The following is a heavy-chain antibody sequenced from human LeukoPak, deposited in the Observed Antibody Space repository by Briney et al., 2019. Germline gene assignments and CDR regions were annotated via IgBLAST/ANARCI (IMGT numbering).Heavy chain of an antibody. D-gene: IGHD3-3*01. Sequence: GGSLRLSCAASGFTVSSYAMSWVRQAPGKGLEWVSAISGSGGSTYYADSVKGRFTISRDNSKNTLYLQMNSLRAEDTAVYYCAKDGLHYDFWSGSPFDPWGQGTLVTVSS. CDR1: GFTVSSYA. J-gene: IGHJ5*02. CDR3: AKDGLHYDFWSGSPFDP. V-gene: IGHV3-23*01. CDR2: ISGSGGST.